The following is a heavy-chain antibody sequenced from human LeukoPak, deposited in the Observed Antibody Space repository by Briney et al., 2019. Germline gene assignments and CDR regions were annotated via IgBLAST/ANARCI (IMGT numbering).Heavy chain of an antibody. D-gene: IGHD3-3*01. CDR3: ARTDYDFWSGSPYYFDY. CDR2: IYYSGST. CDR1: GGSISSSSYY. J-gene: IGHJ4*02. V-gene: IGHV4-39*01. Sequence: PSETLSLTCTVSGGSISSSSYYWGWIRQPPGKGLEWIGSIYYSGSTYYNPSLKSRVTISVDTSKNQFSLKLSSMTAADTAVYYCARTDYDFWSGSPYYFDYWGQGTLVTVSS.